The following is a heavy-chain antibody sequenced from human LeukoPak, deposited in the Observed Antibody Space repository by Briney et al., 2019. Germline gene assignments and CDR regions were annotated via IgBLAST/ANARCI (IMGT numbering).Heavy chain of an antibody. CDR1: GGSFSGYY. Sequence: SETLSLTCAVYGGSFSGYYWSWIRQPPGKGLEWIGEINHSGSTNYNPSLKSRVTISVDTSKNQFSLKLSSVTAADTAVYYCASPGIAVAGTGSDFDYWGQGTLVTVSS. CDR3: ASPGIAVAGTGSDFDY. D-gene: IGHD6-19*01. J-gene: IGHJ4*02. V-gene: IGHV4-34*01. CDR2: INHSGST.